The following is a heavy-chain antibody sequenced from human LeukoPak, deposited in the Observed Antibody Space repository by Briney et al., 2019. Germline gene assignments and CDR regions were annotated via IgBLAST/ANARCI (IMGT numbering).Heavy chain of an antibody. CDR1: GGSISSGGYY. CDR2: IYYSGST. CDR3: ARDSQYYMDV. V-gene: IGHV4-31*03. J-gene: IGHJ6*03. Sequence: SQTLSLTCTVSGGSISSGGYYWSWIRQHPGKGLEWIGYIYYSGSTYYNPSLRSRVTISVDTSKNQFSPKLSSVTAADTAVYYCARDSQYYMDVWGKGTTVTVSS.